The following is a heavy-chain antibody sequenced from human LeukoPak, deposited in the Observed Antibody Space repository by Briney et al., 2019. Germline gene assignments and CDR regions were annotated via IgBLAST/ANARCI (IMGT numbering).Heavy chain of an antibody. V-gene: IGHV3-66*01. Sequence: PGGSLRLSCAGSGFTVSSHYMSWVRQAPGKGLEWVAVIHSAGSTHYADSVKGRFTISRDNSKNTLYLQMNSLRAEDTAIYYCARDSGPFDYLLSIDYWGQGTLVTVSS. CDR1: GFTVSSHY. CDR3: ARDSGPFDYLLSIDY. J-gene: IGHJ4*02. CDR2: IHSAGST. D-gene: IGHD3-9*01.